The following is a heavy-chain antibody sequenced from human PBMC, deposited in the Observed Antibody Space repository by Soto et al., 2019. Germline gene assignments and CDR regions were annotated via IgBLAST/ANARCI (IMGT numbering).Heavy chain of an antibody. J-gene: IGHJ6*02. CDR3: VRGVMHGYYGMDV. Sequence: SLRLSCAASGFTFSSYSMNWVRQAPRKGLEWVSYISSSSSTIYYADSVKGRFTISRDNAKNSLYLQMNSLRDEDTAVYYCVRGVMHGYYGMDVWGQGTTVTVSS. CDR2: ISSSSSTI. D-gene: IGHD3-10*01. V-gene: IGHV3-48*02. CDR1: GFTFSSYS.